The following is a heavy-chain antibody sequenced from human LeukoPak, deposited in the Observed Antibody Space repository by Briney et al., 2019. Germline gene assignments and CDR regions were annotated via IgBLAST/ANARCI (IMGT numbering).Heavy chain of an antibody. CDR2: IIPIFGTA. V-gene: IGHV1-69*05. CDR3: AGAQVYSYGYVEYYFDY. Sequence: ASVKVSCKASGGTFSSYAISWVRQALGQGLEWMGGIIPIFGTANYAQKFQGRVTITTDESTSTAYMELSSLRSEDTAVYYCAGAQVYSYGYVEYYFDYWGQGTLVTVSS. D-gene: IGHD5-18*01. CDR1: GGTFSSYA. J-gene: IGHJ4*02.